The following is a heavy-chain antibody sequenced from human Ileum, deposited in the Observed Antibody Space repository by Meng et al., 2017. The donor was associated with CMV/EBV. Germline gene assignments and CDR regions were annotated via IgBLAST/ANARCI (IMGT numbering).Heavy chain of an antibody. Sequence: GESLKISCAASGFTFSDHYMDWVRQAPGKGLEWVGRTRSKADSYTTEYAASVKGRFTISRDDSKNSLYLQMNSLKTDDTAVYYCARVFTSSLLDYCG. V-gene: IGHV3-72*01. D-gene: IGHD6-6*01. J-gene: IGHJ4*01. CDR1: GFTFSDHY. CDR2: TRSKADSYTT. CDR3: ARVFTSSLLDY.